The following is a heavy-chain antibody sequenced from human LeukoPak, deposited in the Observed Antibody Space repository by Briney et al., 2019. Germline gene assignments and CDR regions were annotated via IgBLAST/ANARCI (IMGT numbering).Heavy chain of an antibody. J-gene: IGHJ4*02. CDR1: GYTFTSYG. CDR3: ARGDGAAAGPFDY. Sequence: SVKVSCKASGYTFTSYGISWVRQAPGQGLEWMGGIIPIFGTANYAQKLQGRVTITADESTSTAYMELSSLRSEDTAVYYCARGDGAAAGPFDYWGQGTLVTVSS. CDR2: IIPIFGTA. V-gene: IGHV1-69*13. D-gene: IGHD6-13*01.